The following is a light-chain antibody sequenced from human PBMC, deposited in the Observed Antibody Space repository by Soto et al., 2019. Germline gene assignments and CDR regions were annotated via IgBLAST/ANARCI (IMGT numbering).Light chain of an antibody. CDR3: QQLSSYPVT. Sequence: DIQMTQSPSSLSASVGDRVTITCLASQSISSYLNWYQQKPGKAPNLLIYAASSLQRGVPSRFSGSGSGTDFTLTIRSLQPEDFATYHCQQLSSYPVTFGQGTKVDIK. J-gene: IGKJ1*01. V-gene: IGKV1-39*01. CDR1: QSISSY. CDR2: AAS.